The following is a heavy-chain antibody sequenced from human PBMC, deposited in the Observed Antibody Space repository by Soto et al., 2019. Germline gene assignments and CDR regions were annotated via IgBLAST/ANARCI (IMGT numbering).Heavy chain of an antibody. D-gene: IGHD1-26*01. CDR1: GYTFTIYF. V-gene: IGHV1-2*02. Sequence: QVQLVQSGPEMSKPGASVKVSCNTSGYTFTIYFIHWVRQAPGRGLEWMGWINPNSGDTKYAQNFQGRVTMTRDTSISTAYMDLGALPSDDTAVFFCARAKRGRFYFDSWGQGTLVTVSS. CDR2: INPNSGDT. J-gene: IGHJ4*02. CDR3: ARAKRGRFYFDS.